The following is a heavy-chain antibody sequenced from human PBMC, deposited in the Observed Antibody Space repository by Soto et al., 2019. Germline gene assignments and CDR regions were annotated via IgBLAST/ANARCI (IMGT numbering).Heavy chain of an antibody. Sequence: SETLSLTCAVYGGSFSGYYWSWIRQPPGKGLECIGEFNHSGSTNYNPSLKSRVTISVDTSKNQFSLRLSSVTAADTAVYYCARGQPITGTTRFDPWGQGTLVTVSS. CDR2: FNHSGST. CDR1: GGSFSGYY. CDR3: ARGQPITGTTRFDP. J-gene: IGHJ5*02. V-gene: IGHV4-34*01. D-gene: IGHD1-7*01.